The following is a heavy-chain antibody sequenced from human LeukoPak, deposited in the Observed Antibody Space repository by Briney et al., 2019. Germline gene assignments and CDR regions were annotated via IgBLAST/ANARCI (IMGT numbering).Heavy chain of an antibody. J-gene: IGHJ4*02. CDR3: VRVKGSYFDY. V-gene: IGHV3-48*01. Sequence: GGSLRLSCAASGFPLSSYSINWVRQAPGKGLEWVSYISSSGSAIYYVDSVKGRFTVSRDNAKNSLFLQMNSPRAEDTAVYYCVRVKGSYFDYWGRGGLVTVSS. D-gene: IGHD2-15*01. CDR1: GFPLSSYS. CDR2: ISSSGSAI.